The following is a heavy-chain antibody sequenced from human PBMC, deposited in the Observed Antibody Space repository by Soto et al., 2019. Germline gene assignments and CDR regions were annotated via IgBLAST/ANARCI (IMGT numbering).Heavy chain of an antibody. CDR1: GFTFSSYG. J-gene: IGHJ4*02. Sequence: QVQLVESGGGVVQPGRSLRLSCAASGFTFSSYGMHWVRQAPGKGLEWVAVISYDGSNKYYADSVKGRFTISRDNSKNTLYLQMNSLRAEDTAVYYCAKGESKGYSSGWFNFDYWGQGTLVTVSS. D-gene: IGHD6-19*01. CDR2: ISYDGSNK. V-gene: IGHV3-30*18. CDR3: AKGESKGYSSGWFNFDY.